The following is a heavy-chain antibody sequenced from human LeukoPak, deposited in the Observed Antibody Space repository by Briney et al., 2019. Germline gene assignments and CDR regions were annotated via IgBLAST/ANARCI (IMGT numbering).Heavy chain of an antibody. D-gene: IGHD5-18*01. CDR1: GCTISSYY. CDR2: TYYSGST. Sequence: SETLSLTCTASGCTISSYYWSWIRQPPGKGLEWIAYTYYSGSTNYNPSLKSRVTISVDTSKNQFSLKLSSVTAADTAVYYCAKTLDTAMVLGWYYFDYWGQGTLVTVSS. CDR3: AKTLDTAMVLGWYYFDY. J-gene: IGHJ4*02. V-gene: IGHV4-59*08.